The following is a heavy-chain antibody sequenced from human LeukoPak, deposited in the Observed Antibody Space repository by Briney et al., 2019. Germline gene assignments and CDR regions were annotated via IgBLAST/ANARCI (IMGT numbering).Heavy chain of an antibody. V-gene: IGHV4-59*01. Sequence: SETLSLTCTVSGGSISIYYCGWIRQPPGKGLEWIVYIYNIVTTNYNPSLKSRLTISVDTSKNQFSVKLASVTAADMAVYYCARDRELGYWGQGILVTVSS. CDR1: GGSISIYY. CDR2: IYNIVTT. D-gene: IGHD3-10*01. CDR3: ARDRELGY. J-gene: IGHJ4*02.